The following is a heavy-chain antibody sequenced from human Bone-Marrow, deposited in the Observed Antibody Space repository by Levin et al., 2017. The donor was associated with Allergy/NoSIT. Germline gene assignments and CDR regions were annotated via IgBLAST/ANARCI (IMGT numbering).Heavy chain of an antibody. Sequence: LSGGSLRLSCAASGFTFSNYWMHWVRQAPGKGLVWVSHINNDGSNTNYADSVKGRFTISRDNAKNTLYLQMNSLRDEDTAVYYCARGGCSSTSCLDNWGQGTLVTVSP. CDR1: GFTFSNYW. V-gene: IGHV3-74*01. CDR2: INNDGSNT. D-gene: IGHD2-2*01. J-gene: IGHJ4*02. CDR3: ARGGCSSTSCLDN.